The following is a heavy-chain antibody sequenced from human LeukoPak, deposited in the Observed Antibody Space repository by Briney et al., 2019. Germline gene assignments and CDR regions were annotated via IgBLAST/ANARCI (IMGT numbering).Heavy chain of an antibody. V-gene: IGHV4-34*01. J-gene: IGHJ4*02. Sequence: PGGSLRLSCAASGFTFSNYAMNWVRQPPGKGLEWIGEINHSGSTNYNPSLKSRVTISVDTSKNQFSLKLSSVTAADTAVYYCARVRYDILTGYYDFDYWGQGTLVTVSS. CDR3: ARVRYDILTGYYDFDY. CDR2: INHSGST. CDR1: GFTFSNYA. D-gene: IGHD3-9*01.